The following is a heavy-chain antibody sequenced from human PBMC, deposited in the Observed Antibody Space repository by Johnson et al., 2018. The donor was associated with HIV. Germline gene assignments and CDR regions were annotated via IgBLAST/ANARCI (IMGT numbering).Heavy chain of an antibody. CDR1: GFTFSDYY. J-gene: IGHJ3*02. Sequence: EVQLVESGGGLVKPGGSLRLSCAASGFTFSDYYMSWIRQAPGKGLEWVSVIYSGGSTYYADSVKGRFTISRDNSKNTLYLQMNSLRAEDTAVYYCASLIQWEPHAFDIWGKGQWSPSLQ. V-gene: IGHV3-66*02. CDR3: ASLIQWEPHAFDI. D-gene: IGHD1-26*01. CDR2: IYSGGST.